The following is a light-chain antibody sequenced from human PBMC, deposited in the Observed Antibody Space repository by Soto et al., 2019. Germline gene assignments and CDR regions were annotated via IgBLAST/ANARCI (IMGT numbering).Light chain of an antibody. Sequence: EIVLTQFPDTLSLSPGERATLSCRASQSVSSSSLAWYQQKRGQAPRLLIHGASSRATGIPDRFSGSGSGTDFTLTISRLEPEDFAVYYCQQYLSSPRTFGQGTKVEV. CDR1: QSVSSSS. V-gene: IGKV3-20*01. CDR2: GAS. CDR3: QQYLSSPRT. J-gene: IGKJ1*01.